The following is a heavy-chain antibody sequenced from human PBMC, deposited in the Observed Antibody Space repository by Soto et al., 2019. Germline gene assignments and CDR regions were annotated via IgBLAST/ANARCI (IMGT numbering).Heavy chain of an antibody. CDR3: AHRKPGYYFDY. CDR2: IYWDDDK. CDR1: GFSLSTSGVG. Sequence: FGATLVNPAKTLTLTCTLSGFSLSTSGVGVGWIRQPPGKALEWLALIYWDDDKRYSPSLKSRLIITKDTSKNQVVLTMTNMEPVDTGTYYCAHRKPGYYFDYWGQGILVTVSS. V-gene: IGHV2-5*02. J-gene: IGHJ4*02. D-gene: IGHD3-10*01.